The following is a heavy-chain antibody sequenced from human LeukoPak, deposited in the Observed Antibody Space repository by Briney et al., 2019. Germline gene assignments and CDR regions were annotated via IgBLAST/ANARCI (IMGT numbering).Heavy chain of an antibody. CDR3: ARDFDSSGYHYWYFDL. V-gene: IGHV4-38-2*02. Sequence: PSETLSLTCTVSGGSISSGYYWGWIRQPPGKGLEWIGTIYHTGTIIYHSGSTYYNPSLKSRVTISVDTSKNHFSLKLSSVTAADTAVYYCARDFDSSGYHYWYFDLRGRGTLVTVSS. J-gene: IGHJ2*01. CDR1: GGSISSGYY. D-gene: IGHD3-22*01. CDR2: IYHTGTIIYHSGST.